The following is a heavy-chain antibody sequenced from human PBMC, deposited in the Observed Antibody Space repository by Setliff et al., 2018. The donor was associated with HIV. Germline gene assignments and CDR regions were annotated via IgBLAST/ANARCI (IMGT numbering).Heavy chain of an antibody. CDR3: ARSKYSSGWYSDHDAFDI. CDR1: GPYISNSYY. J-gene: IGHJ3*02. Sequence: PSETLSLTCDVSGPYISNSYYWGWVRQPPGKGLEWIGSIYHSGTTYYNPSLKSRVTISVATSKIQFSLKLTSVTAADTALYYCARSKYSSGWYSDHDAFDIWGQGTMVTVSS. CDR2: IYHSGTT. V-gene: IGHV4-38-2*01. D-gene: IGHD6-19*01.